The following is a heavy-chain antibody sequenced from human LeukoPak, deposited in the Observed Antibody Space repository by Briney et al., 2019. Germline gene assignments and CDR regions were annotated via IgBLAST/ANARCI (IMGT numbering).Heavy chain of an antibody. CDR1: GFTFSSYE. CDR3: AELGITMIGGV. V-gene: IGHV3-48*03. CDR2: ISSSGSTI. Sequence: PGGSLRLSCAASGFTFSSYEMNWVRQAPGKGREWVSYISSSGSTIYYADPVKGRFTTSRENAKNSLYLQMNSLRAEDTAVYYCAELGITMIGGVWGKGTTVTISS. J-gene: IGHJ6*04. D-gene: IGHD3-10*02.